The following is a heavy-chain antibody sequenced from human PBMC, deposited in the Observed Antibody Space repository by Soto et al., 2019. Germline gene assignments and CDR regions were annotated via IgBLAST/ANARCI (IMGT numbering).Heavy chain of an antibody. CDR3: ATSYGSGSTHFDS. Sequence: QVQLVQSGAEVKKPGSSVKVSCTASGGTFNSYTLNWVRQAPGQRLEWVGRVNPIVGMSDSASKFQGRVTMTAERSTSKAYMDLTGLKSEDTAVYYCATSYGSGSTHFDSWGQGTLVTVSS. CDR1: GGTFNSYT. D-gene: IGHD3-10*01. J-gene: IGHJ4*02. V-gene: IGHV1-69*02. CDR2: VNPIVGMS.